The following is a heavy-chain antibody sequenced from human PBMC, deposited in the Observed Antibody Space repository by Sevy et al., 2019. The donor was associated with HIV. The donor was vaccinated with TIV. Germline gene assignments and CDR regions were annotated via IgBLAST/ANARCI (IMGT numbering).Heavy chain of an antibody. CDR2: IKHDGSEK. D-gene: IGHD1-26*01. V-gene: IGHV3-7*01. CDR3: ARSGGSYDYGMDV. Sequence: GGSLRLSCAASEFTFSRYWMSWVRQAPGKGLEWVANIKHDGSEKYYVDSVKGRFTISRDNAKNSLYLQMNSLRAEDTAVYYCARSGGSYDYGMDVWGQGTTVTVSS. CDR1: EFTFSRYW. J-gene: IGHJ6*02.